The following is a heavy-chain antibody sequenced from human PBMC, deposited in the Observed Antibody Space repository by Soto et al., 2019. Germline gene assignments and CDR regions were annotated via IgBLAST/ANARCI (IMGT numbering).Heavy chain of an antibody. CDR1: GFTFSSYG. CDR2: IWYDGSNK. V-gene: IGHV3-33*01. Sequence: QVQLVESGGGVVQPGRSLRLSCAASGFTFSSYGMHWVRQAPGKGLEWVAVIWYDGSNKYYADSVKGRFTISRDNSKNTLNLQMNSLRAEDTAVYYCARDLEASGWYYPFDYWGQGTLVTVSS. J-gene: IGHJ4*02. D-gene: IGHD6-19*01. CDR3: ARDLEASGWYYPFDY.